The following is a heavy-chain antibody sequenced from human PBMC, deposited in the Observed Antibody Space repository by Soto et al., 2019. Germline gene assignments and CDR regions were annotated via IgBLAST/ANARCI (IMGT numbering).Heavy chain of an antibody. V-gene: IGHV3-23*01. CDR3: ATTPTPPRALDFVVVVAAPYYYYGMAV. CDR1: GLTFSSYA. J-gene: IGHJ6*02. Sequence: GGSLRLSCAASGLTFSSYAMNWVRQAPGKGLEWVSTITFTGVSTYYADSVKGRFTISRDNSKNTLYLQMNSLRAEDTAVYYCATTPTPPRALDFVVVVAAPYYYYGMAVWGQGTTVTVSS. CDR2: ITFTGVST. D-gene: IGHD2-15*01.